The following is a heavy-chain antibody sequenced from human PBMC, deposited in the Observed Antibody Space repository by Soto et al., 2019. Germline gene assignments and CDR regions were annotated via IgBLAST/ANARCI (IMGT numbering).Heavy chain of an antibody. D-gene: IGHD3-3*01. Sequence: SETLSLTCTVSGGSISSYYWSWIRQPPGKGLEWIGYIYYSGSTNYNPSLKSRVTISVDTSKNQFSLKLSSVTAADTAVYYCARANIVDFWSGPFDYWGQGTLVTVSS. CDR1: GGSISSYY. CDR3: ARANIVDFWSGPFDY. CDR2: IYYSGST. V-gene: IGHV4-59*01. J-gene: IGHJ4*02.